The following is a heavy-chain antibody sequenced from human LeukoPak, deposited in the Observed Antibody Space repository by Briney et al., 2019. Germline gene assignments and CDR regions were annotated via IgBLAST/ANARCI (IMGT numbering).Heavy chain of an antibody. Sequence: GSLRLSCAASGFTFNNAWMSWVRQAPGKGLEWIRYIYYSGTTNYNPSLRSRVTISVDTSKNQFSLRLSSVTSADTALYYCARENSYYDSSAYYYGSGYFDYWGQGTLVTVSS. J-gene: IGHJ4*02. CDR3: ARENSYYDSSAYYYGSGYFDY. D-gene: IGHD3-22*01. CDR1: GFTFNNAW. CDR2: IYYSGTT. V-gene: IGHV4-59*01.